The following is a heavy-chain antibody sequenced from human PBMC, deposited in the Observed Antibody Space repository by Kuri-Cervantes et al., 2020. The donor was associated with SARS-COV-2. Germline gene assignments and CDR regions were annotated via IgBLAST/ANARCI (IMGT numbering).Heavy chain of an antibody. CDR3: ARVKVRSGGH. V-gene: IGHV3-64D*06. Sequence: GESLKISCSASGFTFSSYAMHWVRQAPGKGLEYVSAISSNGGSTYYADSVKGRFTISRDNSKNTLYLQMSSLRAEDTAVYYCARVKVRSGGHWGQGTLVTVSS. J-gene: IGHJ4*02. CDR2: ISSNGGST. CDR1: GFTFSSYA. D-gene: IGHD3-10*01.